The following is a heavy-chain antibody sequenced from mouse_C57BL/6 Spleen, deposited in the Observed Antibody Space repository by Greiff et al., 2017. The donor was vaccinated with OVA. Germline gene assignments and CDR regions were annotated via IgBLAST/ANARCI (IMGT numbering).Heavy chain of an antibody. Sequence: VQGVESGPELVRPGVSVKISCKGSGYTFTDYAMHWVKQSHAKSLEWIGVISTYYGDASYNQKFKDKATMTVDKSSSTAHMELARLTSEDSAVYYCARGGIYYYGSRHLYYFGFWGQGTTLTVSS. D-gene: IGHD1-1*01. CDR1: GYTFTDYA. J-gene: IGHJ2*01. CDR2: ISTYYGDA. V-gene: IGHV1-67*01. CDR3: ARGGIYYYGSRHLYYFGF.